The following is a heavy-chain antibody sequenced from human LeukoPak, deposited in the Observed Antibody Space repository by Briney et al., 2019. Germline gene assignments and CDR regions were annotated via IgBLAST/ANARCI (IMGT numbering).Heavy chain of an antibody. D-gene: IGHD3-9*01. CDR3: ARRNYDILSDAFDI. CDR1: GGSISCSSYY. J-gene: IGHJ3*02. Sequence: PSETLSLTCTVSGGSISCSSYYWGWIRQPPGKGLEWIGSIYYSGSTYYNPSLKSRVTISVDTSKNQFSLKLSSVTAADTAVYYCARRNYDILSDAFDIWGQGTMVTVSS. CDR2: IYYSGST. V-gene: IGHV4-39*01.